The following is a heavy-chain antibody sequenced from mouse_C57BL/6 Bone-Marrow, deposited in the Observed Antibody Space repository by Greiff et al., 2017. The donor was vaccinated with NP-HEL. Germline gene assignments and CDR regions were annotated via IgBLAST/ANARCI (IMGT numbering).Heavy chain of an antibody. CDR1: GYAFSSSW. D-gene: IGHD1-3*01. V-gene: IGHV1-82*01. J-gene: IGHJ1*03. CDR2: IYPGDGDT. Sequence: VQRVESGPELVKPGASVKISCKASGYAFSSSWMNWVKQRPGKGLEWIGRIYPGDGDTNYNGKFKGKATLTADKSSSTAYMQRSSLTSEDSAVYFCARSKLHWYFDVWGTGTTVTVSS. CDR3: ARSKLHWYFDV.